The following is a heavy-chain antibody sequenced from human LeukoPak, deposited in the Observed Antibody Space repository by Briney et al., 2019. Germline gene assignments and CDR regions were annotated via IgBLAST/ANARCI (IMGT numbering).Heavy chain of an antibody. CDR1: GFTFSSYG. Sequence: GGSLRLSCAASGFTFSSYGMRWVRQAPGKWLEWVAFIRYDGSNKYYADSVKGRFTISRDNSKNTPYLQMNSLRADDTAVYYCAKGMEVMAVAGSDYWGQGTLVTVSS. V-gene: IGHV3-30*02. D-gene: IGHD6-13*01. CDR2: IRYDGSNK. CDR3: AKGMEVMAVAGSDY. J-gene: IGHJ4*02.